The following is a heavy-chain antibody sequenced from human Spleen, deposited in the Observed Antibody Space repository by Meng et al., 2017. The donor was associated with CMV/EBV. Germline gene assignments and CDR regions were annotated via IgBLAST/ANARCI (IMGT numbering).Heavy chain of an antibody. D-gene: IGHD2-2*01. J-gene: IGHJ4*02. CDR2: IYYSGST. Sequence: SETLSLTCTVSGGSISSSSYSWGWIRQPPGKGLEWIGSIYYSGSTDYTPSLRSRVTISVDTSKNQFSLRLSSVTAADTAVYYCARDSIYCSTNSCYLFDYWGQGTLVTVSS. V-gene: IGHV4-39*07. CDR1: GGSISSSSYS. CDR3: ARDSIYCSTNSCYLFDY.